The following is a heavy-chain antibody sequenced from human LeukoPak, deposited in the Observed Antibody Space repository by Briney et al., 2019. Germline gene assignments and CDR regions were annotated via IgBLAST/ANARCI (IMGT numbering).Heavy chain of an antibody. V-gene: IGHV4-39*07. CDR1: GGSISSRPYS. D-gene: IGHD3-10*01. CDR3: ARTPRLLWFGENLYYFDY. J-gene: IGHJ4*02. CDR2: FYYSGST. Sequence: PSETLSLTCTVSGGSISSRPYSWGWIRQPPGKGLEWLGSFYYSGSTYYKPSLKSRVTISVDTSKNQFSLKLSSVTAADTAVYYCARTPRLLWFGENLYYFDYWGQGTLVTVSS.